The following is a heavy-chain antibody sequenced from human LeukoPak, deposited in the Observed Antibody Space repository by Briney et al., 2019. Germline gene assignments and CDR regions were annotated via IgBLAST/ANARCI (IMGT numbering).Heavy chain of an antibody. CDR3: AIRVNWNDVRWEYYFDY. D-gene: IGHD1-20*01. CDR1: GGTFSSYA. Sequence: SVKVSCKASGGTFSSYAISCVRQAPGQGLEWMGGIIPIFGTANYAQKFQGRVTITADESTSTAYMELSSLRSEDTAVYYCAIRVNWNDVRWEYYFDYWGQGTLVTVSS. CDR2: IIPIFGTA. J-gene: IGHJ4*02. V-gene: IGHV1-69*01.